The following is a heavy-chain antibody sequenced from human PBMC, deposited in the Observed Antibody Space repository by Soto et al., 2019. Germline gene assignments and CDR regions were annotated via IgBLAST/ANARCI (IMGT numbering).Heavy chain of an antibody. D-gene: IGHD3-3*01. Sequence: SETLSLTCAVYGGSFSGYYWSWIRQPPGKGLEWFGEINHSGSTNYNPSLKSRVTISVDTSKNQFSLKLSSVTAADTAVYYCARGLSRYYDFWSGYYPGRYYFDYWGQGTLVTVS. CDR2: INHSGST. J-gene: IGHJ4*02. CDR1: GGSFSGYY. CDR3: ARGLSRYYDFWSGYYPGRYYFDY. V-gene: IGHV4-34*01.